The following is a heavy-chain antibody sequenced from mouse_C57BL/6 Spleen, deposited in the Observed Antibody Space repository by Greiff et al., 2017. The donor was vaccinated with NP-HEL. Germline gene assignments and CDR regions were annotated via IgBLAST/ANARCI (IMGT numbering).Heavy chain of an antibody. CDR3: TTDGSSGYDAMDY. V-gene: IGHV14-4*01. Sequence: EVQLQQSGAELVRPGASVKLSCTASGFNIKDDYMHWVKQRPEQGLEWIGWIDPENGDTEYASKFQGKATITADTSSNTAYLQLSSLTSEDTAVYYCTTDGSSGYDAMDYWGQGTSVTVSS. CDR2: IDPENGDT. CDR1: GFNIKDDY. D-gene: IGHD1-1*01. J-gene: IGHJ4*01.